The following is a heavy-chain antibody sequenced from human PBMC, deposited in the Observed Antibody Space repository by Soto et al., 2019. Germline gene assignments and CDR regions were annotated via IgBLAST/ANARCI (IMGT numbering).Heavy chain of an antibody. CDR1: GGTFSSYA. CDR2: IIPIFGTA. V-gene: IGHV1-69*13. D-gene: IGHD5-12*01. Sequence: SVKVSCKASGGTFSSYAISWVRQAPGQGLECMGGIIPIFGTANYAQKFQGRVTITADESTSTAYMELSSLRSEDTAVYYCARVRLRRDGYNSPFDYWGQGTLVTVSS. CDR3: ARVRLRRDGYNSPFDY. J-gene: IGHJ4*02.